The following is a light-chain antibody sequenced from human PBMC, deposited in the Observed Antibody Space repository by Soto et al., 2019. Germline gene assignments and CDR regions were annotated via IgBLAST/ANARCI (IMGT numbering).Light chain of an antibody. V-gene: IGLV1-44*01. CDR3: AAWDDSLNGYD. CDR2: SNN. CDR1: SSNIGSNT. J-gene: IGLJ1*01. Sequence: QSVLTQPPSASGTPGQRVTISCSVSSSNIGSNTVNWYQQLPGTAPKLLIYSNNQRPSGVPDRFSGSKSGTSASLAIGGLQSDDEADDYCAAWDDSLNGYDFGTGTKVTVL.